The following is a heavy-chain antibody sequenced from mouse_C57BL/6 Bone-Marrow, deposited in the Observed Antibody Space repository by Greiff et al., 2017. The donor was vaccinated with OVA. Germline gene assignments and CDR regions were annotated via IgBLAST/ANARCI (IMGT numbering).Heavy chain of an antibody. J-gene: IGHJ3*01. CDR1: GYAFTNYL. V-gene: IGHV1-54*01. CDR3: ARSAGTGFDY. CDR2: INPGSGGT. Sequence: VQLQQSGAELVRPGTSVKVSCKASGYAFTNYLIDWVKQRPGQGLEWIGVINPGSGGTNYNEKFKGKATLTADKSSSTAYMQLISLTSEDSAVYFCARSAGTGFDYWGQGTLVTVSA. D-gene: IGHD4-1*01.